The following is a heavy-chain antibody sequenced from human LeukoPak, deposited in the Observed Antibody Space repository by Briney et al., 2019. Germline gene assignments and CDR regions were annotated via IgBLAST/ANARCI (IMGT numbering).Heavy chain of an antibody. CDR3: AKTSCSGGSCDVFFPFDY. CDR2: ISYDGSNK. V-gene: IGHV3-30-3*02. D-gene: IGHD2-15*01. Sequence: PGRSLRLSCAASGFTFSSYAMHWVRQAPGKGLEWVAVISYDGSNKYYADSVKGRFTISRDNSKNTLYLQMNSLRAEDTAVYYCAKTSCSGGSCDVFFPFDYWGQGTLVTVSS. J-gene: IGHJ4*02. CDR1: GFTFSSYA.